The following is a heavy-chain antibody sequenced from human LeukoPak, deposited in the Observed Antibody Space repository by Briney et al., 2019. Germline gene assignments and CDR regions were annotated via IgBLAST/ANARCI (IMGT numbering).Heavy chain of an antibody. V-gene: IGHV3-13*01. CDR3: VRGALPGDNWYFDL. CDR1: GFPFSAYD. Sequence: GGSLRLSCATSGFPFSAYDMHWVRQAPGKGLEWVSAFGSAGDTYYPGAVKGRFTISRDYATDSLCLQMNSLRAGDTAVYFCVRGALPGDNWYFDLWGRGTLVTVSS. CDR2: FGSAGDT. J-gene: IGHJ2*01.